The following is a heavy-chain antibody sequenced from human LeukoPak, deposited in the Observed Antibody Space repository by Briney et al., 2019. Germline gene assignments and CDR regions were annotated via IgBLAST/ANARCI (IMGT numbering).Heavy chain of an antibody. D-gene: IGHD1-14*01. Sequence: AAVKVSCRASGYPFDNFGLTWVRQAPGQGLEWMGWISAYNGNTHNAQKFRGRLTMTTDTSTTTAYLELRSLKSDDTAVSYCARDRLGGELTGERLYWGQGTLVTVCS. CDR3: ARDRLGGELTGERLY. CDR2: ISAYNGNT. CDR1: GYPFDNFG. J-gene: IGHJ4*02. V-gene: IGHV1-18*01.